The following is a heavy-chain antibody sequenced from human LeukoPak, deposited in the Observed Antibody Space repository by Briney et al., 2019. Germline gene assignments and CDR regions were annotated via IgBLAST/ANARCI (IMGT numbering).Heavy chain of an antibody. CDR2: INPSDGST. D-gene: IGHD3-22*01. V-gene: IGHV1-46*01. Sequence: ASVKVSCKASGYTFTNYYMHWVRQAPGQGLQWMGIINPSDGSTNYAQKFQGRVTMTRGTSTSTLYMDLSSLRSEDTALYYCARERYDSSAFDHWGQGTLITVSS. CDR1: GYTFTNYY. J-gene: IGHJ4*02. CDR3: ARERYDSSAFDH.